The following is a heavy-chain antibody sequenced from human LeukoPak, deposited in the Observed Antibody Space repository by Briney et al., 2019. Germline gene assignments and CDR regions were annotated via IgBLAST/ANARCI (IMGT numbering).Heavy chain of an antibody. CDR2: ISYDGSNK. Sequence: PGRSLRLSCAASGFTFSSYAMHWVRQAPGKGLEWVAVISYDGSNKYYADSVKGRFTISRDNSKNTLYLQMNSLRAEDTAVYYRARMEGFTSGSGFDYWGQGTLVTVSS. CDR1: GFTFSSYA. CDR3: ARMEGFTSGSGFDY. J-gene: IGHJ4*02. V-gene: IGHV3-30-3*01. D-gene: IGHD3-10*01.